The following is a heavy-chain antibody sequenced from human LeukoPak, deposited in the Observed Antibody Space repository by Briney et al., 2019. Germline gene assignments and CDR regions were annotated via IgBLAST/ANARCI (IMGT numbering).Heavy chain of an antibody. D-gene: IGHD2-21*02. V-gene: IGHV1-2*06. Sequence: ASVKVSCKASGYTFTGYYMHRVRQAPGQGLEWMGRINPNSGGTNYAQKFQSRVTMTRDTSISTAYMELSRLSSDDTAVYYCARAKIVVVTAAPVDYWGQGTLVTVSS. CDR2: INPNSGGT. CDR3: ARAKIVVVTAAPVDY. CDR1: GYTFTGYY. J-gene: IGHJ4*02.